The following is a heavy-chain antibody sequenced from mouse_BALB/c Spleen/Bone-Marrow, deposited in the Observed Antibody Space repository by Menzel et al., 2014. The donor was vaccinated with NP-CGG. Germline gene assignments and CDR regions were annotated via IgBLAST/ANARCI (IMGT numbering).Heavy chain of an antibody. CDR1: GFTFTDYY. D-gene: IGHD2-1*01. J-gene: IGHJ4*01. V-gene: IGHV7-3*02. CDR2: IRNKANAYTT. CDR3: ARSLYPRAMDY. Sequence: EVKVVDSGGGLVQPGGSLRLSCATSGFTFTDYYMSWVRQPPGKALEWLGFIRNKANAYTTEYSASMKGRFTISRDNSQSILYLQMNILRAEDSATYYCARSLYPRAMDYWGQGTSVTVSS.